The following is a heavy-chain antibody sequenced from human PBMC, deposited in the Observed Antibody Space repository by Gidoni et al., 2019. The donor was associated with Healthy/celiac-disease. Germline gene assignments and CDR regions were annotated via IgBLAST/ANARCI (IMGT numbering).Heavy chain of an antibody. J-gene: IGHJ3*02. CDR3: ARAWIQLWLHPGAFDI. CDR2: INQSGTT. V-gene: IGHV4-34*01. CDR1: GGSFSTNY. Sequence: VQLQQWGAGLLTHSETLSLTCAVYGGSFSTNYWNWIRQPPGKGLEWLGQINQSGTTNYSPSFKSRVTISVATSKNLFSLKLSSVTAADTAVYYCARAWIQLWLHPGAFDIWGQGTVVTVSS. D-gene: IGHD5-18*01.